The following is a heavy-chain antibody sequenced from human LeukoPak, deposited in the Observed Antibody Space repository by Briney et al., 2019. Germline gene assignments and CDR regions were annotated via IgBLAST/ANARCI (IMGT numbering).Heavy chain of an antibody. D-gene: IGHD2-21*01. CDR2: ISWNSGSI. CDR1: EFTFSSYG. Sequence: GGSLRLSCAASEFTFSSYGVHWVRQAPGKGLEWVSGISWNSGSIGYADSVKGRFTISRDNAKNSLYLQMNSLRAEDMALYYCARAYCGGDCSVLDYWGQGTLVTVSS. CDR3: ARAYCGGDCSVLDY. V-gene: IGHV3-9*03. J-gene: IGHJ4*02.